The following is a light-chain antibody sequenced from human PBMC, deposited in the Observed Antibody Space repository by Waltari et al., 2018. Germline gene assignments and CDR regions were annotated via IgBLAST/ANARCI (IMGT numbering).Light chain of an antibody. CDR3: HSRDTSSTRV. J-gene: IGLJ2*01. CDR2: GQN. CDR1: SLSSYY. Sequence: SSELTHDPSVSVALGQTVRITCQGDSLSSYYARWYQQRPGQAPILVLYGQNNRPSGIPDRFSGSISGNTASLTITGAQAEDEADYYCHSRDTSSTRVFGGGTRLTV. V-gene: IGLV3-19*01.